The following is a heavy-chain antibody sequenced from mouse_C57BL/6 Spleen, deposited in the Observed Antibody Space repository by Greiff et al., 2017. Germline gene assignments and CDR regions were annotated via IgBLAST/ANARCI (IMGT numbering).Heavy chain of an antibody. D-gene: IGHD2-4*01. CDR2: IRYDGSN. J-gene: IGHJ1*03. CDR1: GYSITSGYF. CDR3: ARKGRLRRYWYFDV. Sequence: VQLKESGPGLVKPSQSLSLTCPVTGYSITSGYFWNWIRQFPGNKPEWMGYIRYDGSNNYNPSLKNRISITRDTSENQFFLKLNSVTTEDTATYYCARKGRLRRYWYFDVWGTGTTVTVSS. V-gene: IGHV3-6*01.